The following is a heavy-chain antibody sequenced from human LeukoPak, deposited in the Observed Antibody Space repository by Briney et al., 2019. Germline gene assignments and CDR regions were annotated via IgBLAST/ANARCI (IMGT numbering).Heavy chain of an antibody. D-gene: IGHD5-24*01. Sequence: PGRSLRLSCAASGFTFSSYAMHWVRQAPGEGLEWVAVISYDGSNKYYADSVKGRFTISRDNSKNTLYLQMNSLRAEDTAVYYCARAGMATIYFDYWGQGTLVTVSS. J-gene: IGHJ4*02. V-gene: IGHV3-30*04. CDR1: GFTFSSYA. CDR2: ISYDGSNK. CDR3: ARAGMATIYFDY.